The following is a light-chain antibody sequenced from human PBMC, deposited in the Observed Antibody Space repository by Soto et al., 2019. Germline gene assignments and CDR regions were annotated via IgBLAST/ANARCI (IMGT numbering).Light chain of an antibody. CDR3: QQYNSYPYT. V-gene: IGKV1-8*01. J-gene: IGKJ2*01. CDR2: AAS. Sequence: AIRMTQSPPSLSTSTGDRVRITCRASQDISNYLAWYEPKPYEAPKLLIYAASTLSSGGTSRFSGSGSGTDFTLTISRLQSEDFATYYCQQYNSYPYTFGQGTKLEIK. CDR1: QDISNY.